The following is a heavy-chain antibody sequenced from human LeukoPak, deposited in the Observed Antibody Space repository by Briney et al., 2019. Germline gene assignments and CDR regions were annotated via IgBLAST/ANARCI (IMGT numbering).Heavy chain of an antibody. CDR3: AKGHYYGSGSLDY. CDR1: GFIFSSYR. CDR2: IGGRDGST. V-gene: IGHV3-23*01. D-gene: IGHD3-10*01. Sequence: SGGSLRLSCAASGFIFSSYRMNWVRQAPGKGLEWVSAIGGRDGSTYYADSVKGRFTISRDNSKNTLYVQMNSLRAEDTAVYYCAKGHYYGSGSLDYWGQGTLVTVSS. J-gene: IGHJ4*02.